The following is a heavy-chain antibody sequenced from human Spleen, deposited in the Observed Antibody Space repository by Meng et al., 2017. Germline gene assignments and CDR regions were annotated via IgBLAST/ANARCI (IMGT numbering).Heavy chain of an antibody. J-gene: IGHJ4*02. V-gene: IGHV1-46*01. D-gene: IGHD3-3*01. CDR2: ISPSGDSA. CDR3: ARMRSGFDIEY. Sequence: VPVGESGAEMKKHGASVKCSCKASGNTFTSSNVHWVQQAPRKGLEWMGIISPSGDSASYTENFQGRVTMTRSTSISTAHMELSSLRSEDTAVYYCARMRSGFDIEYWGQGTLVTVSS. CDR1: GNTFTSSN.